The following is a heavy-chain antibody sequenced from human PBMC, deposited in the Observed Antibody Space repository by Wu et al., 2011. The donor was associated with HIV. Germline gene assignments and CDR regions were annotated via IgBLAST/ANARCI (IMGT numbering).Heavy chain of an antibody. CDR2: FDPEDGET. CDR1: GYTLTELS. D-gene: IGHD3-10*01. CDR3: VKDRSLGRGVPPDFAMDV. J-gene: IGHJ6*02. V-gene: IGHV1-24*01. Sequence: QVQLVQSGAEAKSPGASVKVSCKVSGYTLTELSMHWVRQAPGKGLEWMGGFDPEDGETIYAQKFQGRVTMTEDTSTDTAYMELRSLRSEDTAIYYCVKDRSLGRGVPPDFAMDVWGQGTHGSPSP.